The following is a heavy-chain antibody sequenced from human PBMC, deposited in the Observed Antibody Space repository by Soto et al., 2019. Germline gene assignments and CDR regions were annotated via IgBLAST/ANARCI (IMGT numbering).Heavy chain of an antibody. CDR2: VYYTGST. D-gene: IGHD6-19*01. V-gene: IGHV4-59*01. Sequence: PSETLSLTGSVSGGSISGSYWSWIRQSPGKGLEWLGYVYYTGSTNYSPSLRSRVSISVDTSKNEFSLRLSSVTAADTAVYFCARSVAVPGAHIDYWGQGTQVTAPQ. J-gene: IGHJ4*02. CDR3: ARSVAVPGAHIDY. CDR1: GGSISGSY.